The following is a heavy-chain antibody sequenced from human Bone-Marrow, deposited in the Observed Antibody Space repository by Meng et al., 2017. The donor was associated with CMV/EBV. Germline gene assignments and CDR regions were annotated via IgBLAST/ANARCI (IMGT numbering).Heavy chain of an antibody. Sequence: GESLKISCAASGFTFDDYTMHWVRQAPGKGLEWVSLISWDGGSTYYADSVKGRFTISRDNAKNSLYLQMNSLRAEDTAVYYCARDVYCSGGSCPYYYYYYGMDVWGQGTTVTVSS. CDR2: ISWDGGST. V-gene: IGHV3-43*01. CDR1: GFTFDDYT. J-gene: IGHJ6*02. D-gene: IGHD2-15*01. CDR3: ARDVYCSGGSCPYYYYYYGMDV.